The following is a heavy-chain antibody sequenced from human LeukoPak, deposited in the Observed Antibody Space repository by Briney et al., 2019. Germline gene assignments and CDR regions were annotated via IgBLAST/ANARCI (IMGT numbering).Heavy chain of an antibody. D-gene: IGHD2-2*02. CDR3: ARGGAEVVPDAIPVYWFDP. J-gene: IGHJ5*02. CDR1: GGSVSSGSYY. Sequence: SETLSLTCTVSGGSVSSGSYYWRWIRQPPGRGLEWIGYIYYSGSTNYNPSLKSRVTISVDTSKNQFSLKLSSVTAADTAVYYCARGGAEVVPDAIPVYWFDPWGQGTLVTVSS. CDR2: IYYSGST. V-gene: IGHV4-61*01.